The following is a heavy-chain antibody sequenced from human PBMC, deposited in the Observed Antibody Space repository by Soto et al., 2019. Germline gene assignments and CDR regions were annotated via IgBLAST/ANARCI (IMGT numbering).Heavy chain of an antibody. V-gene: IGHV4-34*01. CDR3: ARDSVYYDSSGYQFDY. J-gene: IGHJ4*02. CDR2: INHSGST. CDR1: GGSFSGYY. Sequence: SETLSLTCAVYGGSFSGYYWSWIRQPPGKGLEWIGEINHSGSTNYNPSLKSRVTISVDTSKNQFSLKLSSVTAADTAAYYCARDSVYYDSSGYQFDYWGQGTLVTVSS. D-gene: IGHD3-22*01.